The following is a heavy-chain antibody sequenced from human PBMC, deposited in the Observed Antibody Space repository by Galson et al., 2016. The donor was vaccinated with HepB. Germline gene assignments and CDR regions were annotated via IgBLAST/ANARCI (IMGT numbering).Heavy chain of an antibody. CDR2: INCNSGAT. CDR1: GYTFTGYY. CDR3: ARSNYYDRGAIHWDDPFDI. D-gene: IGHD3-22*01. J-gene: IGHJ3*02. Sequence: SVKVSCKASGYTFTGYYMYWVRQAPGQGLEWMGWINCNSGATNYAQKFQGRVTMTRDTSISTASMDLSRLRFDDTALYYCARSNYYDRGAIHWDDPFDIWGQGTMVTVSS. V-gene: IGHV1-2*02.